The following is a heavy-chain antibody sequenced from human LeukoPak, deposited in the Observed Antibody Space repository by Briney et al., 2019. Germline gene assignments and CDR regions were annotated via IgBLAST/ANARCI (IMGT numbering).Heavy chain of an antibody. V-gene: IGHV3-53*01. J-gene: IGHJ5*02. CDR2: IYSGGST. D-gene: IGHD2-15*01. CDR3: RGYSSGGSCYPSWFDP. CDR1: GFTVSSNY. Sequence: GSLRLSCAASGFTVSSNYMSWVRQAPGKGLEWVSVIYSGGSTYYADSVKGRFTISRDNSKNTLYLQMNSLRAEDTAVYYCRGYSSGGSCYPSWFDPWGQGTLVTVSS.